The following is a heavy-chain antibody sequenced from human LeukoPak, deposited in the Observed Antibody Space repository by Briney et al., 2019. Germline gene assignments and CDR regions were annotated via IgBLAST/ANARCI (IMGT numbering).Heavy chain of an antibody. V-gene: IGHV1-3*01. CDR3: AKRGGDSSGYYY. J-gene: IGHJ3*01. D-gene: IGHD3-22*01. Sequence: ASVKVSCKASGYTFTSYAMHWVRQAPGQRLEWMGWINAGNGNTKYSQKFQGRVTITRDTSASTAYMELSSLRSEDTAVYYCAKRGGDSSGYYYWGQGTMVTVSS. CDR1: GYTFTSYA. CDR2: INAGNGNT.